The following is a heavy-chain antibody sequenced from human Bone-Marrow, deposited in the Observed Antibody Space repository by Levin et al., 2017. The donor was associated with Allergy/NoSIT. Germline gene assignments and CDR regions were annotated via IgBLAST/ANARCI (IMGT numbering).Heavy chain of an antibody. CDR2: ISSSGDYI. J-gene: IGHJ5*02. D-gene: IGHD2-8*02. V-gene: IGHV3-21*01. Sequence: PGGSLRLSCAASGFTFTRFGMNWVRQAPGKGLEWVSFISSSGDYIYYADSVRGRFTISRDNAKNSVSLQMSGLRVEDTAVYYCAEDAPDTGGLCGWFDPWGQGTLVTVSS. CDR3: AEDAPDTGGLCGWFDP. CDR1: GFTFTRFG.